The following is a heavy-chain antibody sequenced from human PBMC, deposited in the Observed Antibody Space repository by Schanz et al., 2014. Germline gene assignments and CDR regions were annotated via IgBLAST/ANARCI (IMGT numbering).Heavy chain of an antibody. D-gene: IGHD5-18*01. CDR3: TTGGRRGYSHYFYGMDV. CDR1: GFTFSHYW. CDR2: IRQDGSAK. V-gene: IGHV3-7*03. J-gene: IGHJ6*02. Sequence: EVHLVESGGGLVQPGGSLRLSCAASGFTFSHYWLSWVRQTPGKRLEWVANIRQDGSAKFYVDSVNSRFAISRDNAENSVYLQMNSLRAEDTAVYYCTTGGRRGYSHYFYGMDVWGQGTTVTVSS.